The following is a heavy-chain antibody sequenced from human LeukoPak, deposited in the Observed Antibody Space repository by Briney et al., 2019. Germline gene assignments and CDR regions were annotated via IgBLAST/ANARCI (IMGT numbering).Heavy chain of an antibody. D-gene: IGHD1-26*01. CDR3: ARDRPFSGSYLGFDP. V-gene: IGHV3-74*01. CDR1: GFGISDYW. J-gene: IGHJ5*02. CDR2: INSDGSDT. Sequence: GGSLRLSCAASGFGISDYWMHWVRHAPGKGLVWVSRINSDGSDTTYADSVKGRFTISRDNAKNMLYLQMSSLTAEDTAVYYCARDRPFSGSYLGFDPWGQGTLVTVSS.